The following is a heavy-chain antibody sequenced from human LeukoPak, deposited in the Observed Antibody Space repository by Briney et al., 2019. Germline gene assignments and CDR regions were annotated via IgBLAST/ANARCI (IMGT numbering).Heavy chain of an antibody. V-gene: IGHV7-4-1*02. CDR1: GGTFTSYS. J-gene: IGHJ4*02. CDR2: INTNTGNP. CDR3: AXSIKAMDSAAPDENKGVGY. D-gene: IGHD2-2*03. Sequence: ASVKVSCKASGGTFTSYSMNWVRQAPGQGLEWMGWINTNTGNPTYAQGFTGRVVFSLDTSVSTAYLQISSLKAEDTALYYFAXSIKAMDSAAPDENKGVGYCGQGTLVTVSS.